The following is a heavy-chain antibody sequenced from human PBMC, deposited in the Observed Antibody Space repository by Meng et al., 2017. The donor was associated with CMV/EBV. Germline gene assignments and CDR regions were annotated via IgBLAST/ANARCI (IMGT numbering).Heavy chain of an antibody. D-gene: IGHD2-2*01. CDR3: ARDRYCSSTSCPQPMAGWFDP. CDR1: GFTFSSYA. CDR2: ISYDGSNK. J-gene: IGHJ5*02. Sequence: GESLKISCAASGFTFSSYAMHWVRQAPGKGLEGGAVISYDGSNKYYADSVKGRFTISRDNSKNTLYLQMNSLRAEDTAVYYCARDRYCSSTSCPQPMAGWFDPWGQGTLVTVSS. V-gene: IGHV3-30*04.